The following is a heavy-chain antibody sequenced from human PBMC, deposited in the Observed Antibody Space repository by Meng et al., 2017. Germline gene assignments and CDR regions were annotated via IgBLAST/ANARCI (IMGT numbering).Heavy chain of an antibody. CDR2: INHSGST. CDR1: GGSFSGYY. Sequence: QVPLQQGGAGLLKPSAPLSLTFAVYGGSFSGYYWSWIRQPPGKGLEWIGEINHSGSTNYNPSLKSRVTISVDTSKNQFSLKLSSVTAADTAVYYCARRGIAARPFYYWGQGTLVTVSS. V-gene: IGHV4-34*01. J-gene: IGHJ4*02. CDR3: ARRGIAARPFYY. D-gene: IGHD6-6*01.